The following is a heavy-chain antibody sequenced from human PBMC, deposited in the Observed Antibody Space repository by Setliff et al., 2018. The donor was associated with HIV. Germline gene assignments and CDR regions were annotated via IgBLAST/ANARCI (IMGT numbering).Heavy chain of an antibody. CDR2: IYYMGNS. J-gene: IGHJ4*02. V-gene: IGHV4-59*01. Sequence: SETLSLTCTVSGGSIRGYYWSWLRQPPGKGLEWIGYIYYMGNSDYNPSLRNRVTMSLDKSKNSFSLRLTSVTAADTAVYYCARNSQKGIQPLLLASWGPGTLVTVSS. CDR1: GGSIRGYY. CDR3: ARNSQKGIQPLLLAS. D-gene: IGHD1-1*01.